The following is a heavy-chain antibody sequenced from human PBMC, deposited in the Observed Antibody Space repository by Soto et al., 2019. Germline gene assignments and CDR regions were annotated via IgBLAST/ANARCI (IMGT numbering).Heavy chain of an antibody. V-gene: IGHV4-34*01. CDR2: INHSGST. CDR3: ARVVTGTFNY. CDR1: GGSFSGYY. D-gene: IGHD1-7*01. J-gene: IGHJ4*02. Sequence: SETLSLTCAVYGGSFSGYYWSWIRQPPGKGLEWIGEINHSGSTNYNPSLKSRVTISVDTSKNQFSLKLSSVTAADTAVYYCARVVTGTFNYWGQGTLVTVSS.